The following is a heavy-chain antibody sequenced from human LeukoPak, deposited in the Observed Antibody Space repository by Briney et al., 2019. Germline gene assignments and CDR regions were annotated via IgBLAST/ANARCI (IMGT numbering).Heavy chain of an antibody. CDR1: GYSISSGYY. V-gene: IGHV4-38-2*01. CDR3: ASGVRNDLNFDY. D-gene: IGHD2-8*01. J-gene: IGHJ4*02. Sequence: SETLSLACAVSGYSISSGYYWGWIRQPPGKGLEWIGSIYHSGSTYYNPSLKSRVTISVDTSKNQFSLKLSSVTAAGTAVYYCASGVRNDLNFDYWGQGTLVTVSS. CDR2: IYHSGST.